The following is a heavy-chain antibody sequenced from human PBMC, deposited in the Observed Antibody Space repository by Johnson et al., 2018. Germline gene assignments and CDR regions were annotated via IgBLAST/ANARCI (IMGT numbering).Heavy chain of an antibody. V-gene: IGHV3-43*01. CDR1: GFTFDDYT. Sequence: VQLVESGGVVGEPGGSLRLSCEASGFTFDDYTMHWVRQTPEKGLEWVSFITWAGGVTHYADFLKGRVFISRNNRKNSSFLQMSRLKPEDTGLYYCVQEGGGVKEPSFQYWVQVTLVIVSS. CDR2: ITWAGGVT. D-gene: IGHD4-23*01. CDR3: VQEGGGVKEPSFQY. J-gene: IGHJ1*01.